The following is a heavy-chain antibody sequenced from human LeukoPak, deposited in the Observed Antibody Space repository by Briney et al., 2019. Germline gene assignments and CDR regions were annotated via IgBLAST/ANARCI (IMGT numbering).Heavy chain of an antibody. V-gene: IGHV4-61*01. Sequence: PSETLSLTCTVSGGSISSSSYYWSWIRQPPGKGLEWIGYIYYSGSTNYNPSLKSRVTISVDTSKNQFSLKLSSVTAADTAVYYCARDRGSYYGVDYWGQGTLVTVSS. D-gene: IGHD1-26*01. CDR1: GGSISSSSYY. J-gene: IGHJ4*02. CDR2: IYYSGST. CDR3: ARDRGSYYGVDY.